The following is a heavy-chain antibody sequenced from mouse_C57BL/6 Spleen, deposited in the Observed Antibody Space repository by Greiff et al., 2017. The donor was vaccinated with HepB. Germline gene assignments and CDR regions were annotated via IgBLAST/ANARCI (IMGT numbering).Heavy chain of an antibody. V-gene: IGHV1-19*01. CDR3: ARRVYYGSSPYAMDY. CDR2: INPYNGGT. D-gene: IGHD1-1*01. Sequence: VQLQQSGPVLVKPGASVKMSCKASGYTFTDYYMNWVKQSHGKSLEWIGVINPYNGGTSYNQKFKGKATLTVDKSSSTAYMELNSLTSEDSAVYYCARRVYYGSSPYAMDYWGQGTSVTVSS. CDR1: GYTFTDYY. J-gene: IGHJ4*01.